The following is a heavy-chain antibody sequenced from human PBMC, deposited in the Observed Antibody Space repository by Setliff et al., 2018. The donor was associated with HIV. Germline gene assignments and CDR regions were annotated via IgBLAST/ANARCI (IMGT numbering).Heavy chain of an antibody. D-gene: IGHD1-26*01. CDR3: ARGARLLAAYRDRWDYYYMGV. CDR1: GGSISSHY. Sequence: PSETLSLTCTVSGGSISSHYWIWIRQPPGKGLEWIGYIHYSGATNYNPSLKSRFTISVDTSKNQFSLKVNSVTAADTAVYYCARGARLLAAYRDRWDYYYMGVWGKGTTVTVSS. V-gene: IGHV4-59*11. CDR2: IHYSGAT. J-gene: IGHJ6*03.